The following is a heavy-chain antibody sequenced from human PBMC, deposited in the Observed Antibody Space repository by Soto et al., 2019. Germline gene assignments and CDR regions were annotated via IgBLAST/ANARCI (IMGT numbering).Heavy chain of an antibody. V-gene: IGHV3-53*01. CDR3: AREPPYPSYCSSTSCYGDYFDY. D-gene: IGHD2-2*01. CDR1: GFTVSSNY. Sequence: GGSLRLSCAASGFTVSSNYMSWVRQAPGKGLEWVAVIYSDGRTYYADSVKGRFTISRDNSKNTLYLQLNSLRAEDTAVYYCAREPPYPSYCSSTSCYGDYFDYWGQGTLVTVSS. CDR2: IYSDGRT. J-gene: IGHJ4*02.